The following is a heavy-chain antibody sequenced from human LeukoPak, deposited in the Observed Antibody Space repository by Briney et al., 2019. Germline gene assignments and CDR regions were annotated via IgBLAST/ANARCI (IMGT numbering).Heavy chain of an antibody. CDR3: AKGLSFHYYDSSGPISGSGEYFQH. CDR1: GFTFDDYA. CDR2: ISWNSGSI. D-gene: IGHD3-22*01. J-gene: IGHJ1*01. Sequence: GGSLRLSCAASGFTFDDYAMHWVRQAPGKGLEWVSGISWNSGSIGYADSVKGRFTISRDNAKNSLYLQMNSLRAEDTALYYCAKGLSFHYYDSSGPISGSGEYFQHWGQGTLVTVSS. V-gene: IGHV3-9*01.